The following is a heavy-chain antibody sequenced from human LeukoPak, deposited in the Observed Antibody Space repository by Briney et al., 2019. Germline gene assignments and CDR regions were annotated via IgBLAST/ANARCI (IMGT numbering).Heavy chain of an antibody. Sequence: SETLSLTCTVSGGSISSYYWSWIRQPPGKGLEWSGYIYYSGSTNYNPSLKSRVTISVDTSKNQFSLKLSSVTAADTAVYYCASTGYSSGWPTPIDYWGQGTLVTVSS. V-gene: IGHV4-59*01. J-gene: IGHJ4*02. CDR1: GGSISSYY. CDR3: ASTGYSSGWPTPIDY. CDR2: IYYSGST. D-gene: IGHD6-19*01.